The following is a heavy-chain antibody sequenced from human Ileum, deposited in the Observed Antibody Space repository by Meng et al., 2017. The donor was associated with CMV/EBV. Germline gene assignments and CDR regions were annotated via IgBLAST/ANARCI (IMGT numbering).Heavy chain of an antibody. V-gene: IGHV1-3*01. J-gene: IGHJ4*02. D-gene: IGHD5-18*01. CDR3: ARVPEGGYSYDFDY. CDR1: GYTFTSYA. CDR2: INAGNGNT. Sequence: SGYTFTSYARHWGRQAPGQRLEWMGGINAGNGNTKYTQKFQGRVTITRDTSASTAYMELSSLRSEDTAVYYCARVPEGGYSYDFDYWGQGTLVTVSS.